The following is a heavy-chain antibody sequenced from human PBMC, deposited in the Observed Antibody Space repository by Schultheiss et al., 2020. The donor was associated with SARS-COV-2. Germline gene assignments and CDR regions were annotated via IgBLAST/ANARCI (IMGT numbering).Heavy chain of an antibody. V-gene: IGHV1-2*02. Sequence: ASVKVSCKASGYTFTGYYMHWVRQAPGQGLEWMGWINPNSGGTNYAQKFQGRVTMTRDTSISTAYMELSRLRSDDTAVYYCARGDCSSTSCYTPGYYCYGMDVWGHGATVTVSS. CDR2: INPNSGGT. D-gene: IGHD2-2*02. CDR3: ARGDCSSTSCYTPGYYCYGMDV. J-gene: IGHJ6*02. CDR1: GYTFTGYY.